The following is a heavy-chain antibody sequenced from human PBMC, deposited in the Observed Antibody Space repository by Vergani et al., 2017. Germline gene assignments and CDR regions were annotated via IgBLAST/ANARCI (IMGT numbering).Heavy chain of an antibody. CDR3: AFLGYSSSWYIIGY. D-gene: IGHD6-13*01. CDR1: GGTFSSYA. Sequence: QVQLVQSGAEVKKPGSSVKVSCKASGGTFSSYAISWVRQAPGQGVEWMGGIIPIFGTANYAQKFQGRVTITADESMSTAYMELSSLGSEDTAVYYCAFLGYSSSWYIIGYWGQGTLVTVSS. CDR2: IIPIFGTA. V-gene: IGHV1-69*01. J-gene: IGHJ4*02.